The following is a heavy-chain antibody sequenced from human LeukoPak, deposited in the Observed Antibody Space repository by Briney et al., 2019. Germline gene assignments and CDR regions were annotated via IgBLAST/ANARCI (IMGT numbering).Heavy chain of an antibody. J-gene: IGHJ4*02. CDR1: GYTFTIYG. V-gene: IGHV1-2*02. Sequence: ASVKVSCKASGYTFTIYGISWVRQPPGQGLELVGFINPNSGGTNYAHKFQGRVTMTRDTSITTAYMELSRISSADTAVYYCARGYIGFMTTVTTSTYYFDYWGQGTLVTVSS. CDR2: INPNSGGT. D-gene: IGHD4-11*01. CDR3: ARGYIGFMTTVTTSTYYFDY.